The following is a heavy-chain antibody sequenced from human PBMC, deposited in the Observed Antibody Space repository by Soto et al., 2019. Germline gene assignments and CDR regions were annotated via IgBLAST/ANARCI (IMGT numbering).Heavy chain of an antibody. V-gene: IGHV1-2*04. CDR3: ARVGSRYYYGMDV. J-gene: IGHJ6*02. Sequence: ASVKVSCKASGYTFTGYYMHWVRQAPGQGLEWMGWINPNRGGTNYAQKFQGWVTMTRDTSISTAYMELSRLRSDDTAVYYCARVGSRYYYGMDVWGQGTTVTVSS. CDR2: INPNRGGT. CDR1: GYTFTGYY. D-gene: IGHD2-15*01.